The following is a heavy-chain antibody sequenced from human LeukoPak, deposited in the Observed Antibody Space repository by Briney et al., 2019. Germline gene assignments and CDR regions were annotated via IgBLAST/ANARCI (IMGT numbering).Heavy chain of an antibody. CDR2: IYYSGST. D-gene: IGHD1-7*01. CDR1: GGSISSYY. CDR3: AREVENYAFDY. J-gene: IGHJ4*02. V-gene: IGHV4-59*12. Sequence: SESLSLTCTVSGGSISSYYWSWIRQPPGKGLEWIGYIYYSGSTNYNPSLKSRVTISVDTSKNQFSLKLSSVTAADTAVYYCAREVENYAFDYWGQGTLVTVSS.